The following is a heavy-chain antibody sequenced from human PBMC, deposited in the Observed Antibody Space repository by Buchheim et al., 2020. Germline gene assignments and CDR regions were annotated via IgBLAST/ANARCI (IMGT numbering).Heavy chain of an antibody. Sequence: QVQLQQWGAGLLKPSETLSLTCAVSSGSFSGYYWTWIRQPPGKGLEWIGEINHSGSANYNPSLRSRVTMSVDTSKNQFSLKVNSVTAADTAVYYCARGPSRTGYIDLWGRGTL. D-gene: IGHD1-14*01. CDR3: ARGPSRTGYIDL. V-gene: IGHV4-34*01. J-gene: IGHJ2*01. CDR1: SGSFSGYY. CDR2: INHSGSA.